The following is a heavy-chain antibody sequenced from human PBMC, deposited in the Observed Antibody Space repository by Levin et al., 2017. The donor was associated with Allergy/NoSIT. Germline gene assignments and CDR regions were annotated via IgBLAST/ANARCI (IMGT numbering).Heavy chain of an antibody. V-gene: IGHV4-34*01. J-gene: IGHJ6*02. CDR2: INHSGST. CDR3: AGRRIFLYYGMDV. D-gene: IGHD2/OR15-2a*01. CDR1: GGSFSGYY. Sequence: SETLSLTCAVYGGSFSGYYWSWIRQPPGKGLEWIGEINHSGSTNYNPSLKSRVTISVDTSKNQFSLKLSSVTAADTAVYYCAGRRIFLYYGMDVWGQGTTVTVSS.